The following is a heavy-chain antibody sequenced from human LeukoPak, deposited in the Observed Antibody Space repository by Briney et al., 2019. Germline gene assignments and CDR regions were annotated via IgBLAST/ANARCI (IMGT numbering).Heavy chain of an antibody. CDR3: ASDGEDWNYVGAFDY. CDR2: IKQDGSEK. CDR1: GFTFSSYW. J-gene: IGHJ4*02. V-gene: IGHV3-7*01. Sequence: GGSLRLSCAASGFTFSSYWMSWVRQAPGKGLEWVANIKQDGSEKYYVDSVKGRFTISRDNAKTSLYLQMNSLRAEDTAVYYCASDGEDWNYVGAFDYWGQGTLVTVSS. D-gene: IGHD1-7*01.